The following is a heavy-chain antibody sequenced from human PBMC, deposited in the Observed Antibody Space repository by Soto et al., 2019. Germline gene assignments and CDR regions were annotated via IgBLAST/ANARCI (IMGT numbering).Heavy chain of an antibody. CDR3: ARVWLQLNFWNWFDP. Sequence: QVQLVQSGAEVKKPGSSVKVSCKASGGTSSSYAISWVRQAPGQGLEWMGGIIPIFGTANYAQKFQGRVTITADKSTSTAYMELSSLRSEDTAVYYCARVWLQLNFWNWFDPWGQGTLVTVSS. J-gene: IGHJ5*02. CDR2: IIPIFGTA. D-gene: IGHD5-18*01. CDR1: GGTSSSYA. V-gene: IGHV1-69*06.